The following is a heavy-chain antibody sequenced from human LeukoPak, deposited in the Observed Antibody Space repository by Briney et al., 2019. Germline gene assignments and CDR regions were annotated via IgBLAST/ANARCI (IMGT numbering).Heavy chain of an antibody. D-gene: IGHD3-10*01. CDR1: WFIVSTNY. CDR3: ARGPGKASFDY. J-gene: IGHJ4*02. V-gene: IGHV3-53*01. CDR2: IFSGGST. Sequence: SGGSLRLSCAASWFIVSTNYMSWVRQAPGKGLEWVSVIFSGGSTYYADSVKGRFTISRDKSNNTLYLQMNSLRAEDTAVYYCARGPGKASFDYWGQGTLVTVSS.